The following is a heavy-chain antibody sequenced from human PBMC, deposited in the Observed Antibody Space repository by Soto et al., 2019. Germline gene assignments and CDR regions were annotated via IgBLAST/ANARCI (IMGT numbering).Heavy chain of an antibody. J-gene: IGHJ4*02. CDR2: ISGSGGST. V-gene: IGHV3-23*01. Sequence: GGSLRLSCAASGFTFSSYAMSWVRQAPGKGLEWVSAISGSGGSTYYADSVKGRFTISRDNSKNTLYLQMNSLRAEDTAVYYCAKDLRITMIVVEGLFDYWGQGTLVTVSS. CDR1: GFTFSSYA. CDR3: AKDLRITMIVVEGLFDY. D-gene: IGHD3-22*01.